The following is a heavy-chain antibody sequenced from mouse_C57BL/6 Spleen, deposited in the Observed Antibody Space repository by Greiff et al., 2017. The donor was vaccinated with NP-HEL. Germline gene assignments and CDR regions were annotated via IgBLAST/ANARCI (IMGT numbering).Heavy chain of an antibody. CDR1: GFNIKDDY. Sequence: EVMLVESGAELVRPGASVKLSCTASGFNIKDDYMHWVKQRPEQGLEWIGWIDPENGDTEYASKFQGKATITADTSSNTAYLQLSSLTSEDTAVYYCTYYPWFAYWGQGTLVTVSA. J-gene: IGHJ3*01. CDR2: IDPENGDT. D-gene: IGHD1-1*02. V-gene: IGHV14-4*01. CDR3: TYYPWFAY.